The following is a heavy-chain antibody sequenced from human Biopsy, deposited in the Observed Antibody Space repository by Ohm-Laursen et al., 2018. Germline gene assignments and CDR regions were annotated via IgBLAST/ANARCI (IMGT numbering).Heavy chain of an antibody. Sequence: SETLSLTCTVSGCSMSGDYWSWIRQSPRKGLEWIGHISDRGTTNSNPSLRGRITISVDTSKNQFSLKLNSVSAADTALFFCARLYRLDDYWNDDPPDAFDVWGPGTMVTVSS. V-gene: IGHV4-59*01. CDR3: ARLYRLDDYWNDDPPDAFDV. CDR2: ISDRGTT. J-gene: IGHJ3*01. CDR1: GCSMSGDY. D-gene: IGHD3-3*01.